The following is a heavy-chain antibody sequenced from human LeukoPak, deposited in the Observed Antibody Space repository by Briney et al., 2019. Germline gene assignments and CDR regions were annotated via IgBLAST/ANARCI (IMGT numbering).Heavy chain of an antibody. D-gene: IGHD3-22*01. J-gene: IGHJ5*02. CDR3: AREAIVVERWFDP. CDR2: ILYDGSNK. Sequence: GGSLRPSCAASGFTFSRYAMHWVRQPPGKGLEWVAVILYDGSNKYYADSVKGRFTISRDNSKNTVYLQMNSPRAEDTALYYCAREAIVVERWFDPWGQGTLVTVSS. CDR1: GFTFSRYA. V-gene: IGHV3-30-3*01.